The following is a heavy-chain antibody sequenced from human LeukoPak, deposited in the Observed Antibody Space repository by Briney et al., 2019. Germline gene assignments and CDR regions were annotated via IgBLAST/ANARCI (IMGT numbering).Heavy chain of an antibody. CDR2: IIPIFGTA. Sequence: ASVKVSCKVSGHTFSSYAISWVRQAPGQGLEWMGGIIPIFGTANYAQKFQGRVTITTDESTSTAYMELSSLRSEDTAVYYCARDNGYCSGGSRYLLDYWGQGTLVTVSS. V-gene: IGHV1-69*05. J-gene: IGHJ4*02. CDR1: GHTFSSYA. CDR3: ARDNGYCSGGSRYLLDY. D-gene: IGHD2-15*01.